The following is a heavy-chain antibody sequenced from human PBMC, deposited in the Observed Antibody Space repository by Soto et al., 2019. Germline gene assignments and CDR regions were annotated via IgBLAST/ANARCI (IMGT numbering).Heavy chain of an antibody. V-gene: IGHV3-23*01. Sequence: QAGGSLRLSCVASGFTFSSHSLRWVRQAPGKGLEWVSGFRSSGDDGTTYYADSVTDRFTISRDNSKNAFFLQMNSLGAEDTAIYYCAKKVNSGPGSKYFDYWGQGTLVTVSS. D-gene: IGHD3-10*01. CDR3: AKKVNSGPGSKYFDY. CDR1: GFTFSSHS. J-gene: IGHJ4*02. CDR2: FRSSGDDGTT.